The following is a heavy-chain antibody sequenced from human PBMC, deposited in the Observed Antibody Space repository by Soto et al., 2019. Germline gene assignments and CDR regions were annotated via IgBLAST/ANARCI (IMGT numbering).Heavy chain of an antibody. V-gene: IGHV3-23*01. CDR2: ISGSGGST. CDR1: GFTFSSYA. J-gene: IGHJ4*02. CDR3: ATSLQYDRSGYHPYFDY. Sequence: VRLSCAASGFTFSSYAMSWVRRAPGKGLEWVSAISGSGGSTYYADSVKGRFTIFRDNSKNTLYLQMNSLRAEDTAVYYCATSLQYDRSGYHPYFDYFVRRTL. D-gene: IGHD3-22*01.